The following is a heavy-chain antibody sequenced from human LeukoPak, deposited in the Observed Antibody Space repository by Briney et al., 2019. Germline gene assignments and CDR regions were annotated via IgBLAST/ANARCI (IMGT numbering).Heavy chain of an antibody. V-gene: IGHV4-59*01. J-gene: IGHJ6*02. D-gene: IGHD1-26*01. CDR1: GGSISSYY. Sequence: PSETLSLTCTVSGGSISSYYWSWIRQPPGKGLEWIGYIYYSGSTNYNPSLKSRATISVDTSKNQFSLKLSSVTAADTAVYYCARGDGSYYYYYGMDVWGQGTTVTVSS. CDR2: IYYSGST. CDR3: ARGDGSYYYYYGMDV.